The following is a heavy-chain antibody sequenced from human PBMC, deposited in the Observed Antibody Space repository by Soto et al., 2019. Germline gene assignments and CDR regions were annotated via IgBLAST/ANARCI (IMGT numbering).Heavy chain of an antibody. CDR1: GGSVSSDP. Sequence: SVKVSCKASGGSVSSDPISWVRQAPGQGLEWMGGIIPIFGSPTYAQRFQGRVTITADESSRTAYMELSRLRSDDTAVYYCARVVGLRYQLLSSAIFDPWGQGTLVTV. CDR2: IIPIFGSP. V-gene: IGHV1-69*13. J-gene: IGHJ5*02. D-gene: IGHD2-2*01. CDR3: ARVVGLRYQLLSSAIFDP.